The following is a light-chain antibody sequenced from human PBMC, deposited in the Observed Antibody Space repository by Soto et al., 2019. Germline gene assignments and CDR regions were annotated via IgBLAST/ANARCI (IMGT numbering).Light chain of an antibody. V-gene: IGKV3-11*01. Sequence: ETVLTQSPDTLSLSPGERATLSCRASQSVDIYLAWYQQKPGQAPRLLIYDTSNRATGIPSRFSGSGSGTDFTLTISSLEPEDFAVYYCQQRRNWPPITFGQGTRLEIK. CDR1: QSVDIY. CDR2: DTS. CDR3: QQRRNWPPIT. J-gene: IGKJ5*01.